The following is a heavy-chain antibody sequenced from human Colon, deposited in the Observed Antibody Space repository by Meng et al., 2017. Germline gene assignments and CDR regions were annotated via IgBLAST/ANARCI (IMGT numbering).Heavy chain of an antibody. CDR2: IYTNGIT. J-gene: IGHJ4*02. V-gene: IGHV4-4*07. CDR3: ARDLDTYYLDF. Sequence: QVPLQAAGPALGKPSETRSPTCTVSGASSSNYHWSWIRQTAGKGLEYIGRIYTNGITNYNPSLKTRVTMSVDRSKNQLSLKLSSVTAADTAVYYCARDLDTYYLDFWGQGTLVTVSS. CDR1: GASSSNYH. D-gene: IGHD3-10*01.